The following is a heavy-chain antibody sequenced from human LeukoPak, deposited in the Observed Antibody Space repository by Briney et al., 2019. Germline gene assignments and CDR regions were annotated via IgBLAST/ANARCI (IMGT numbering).Heavy chain of an antibody. Sequence: GGSLRLSCAASGFPFSSYWMSWVRQAPGKGLEWVANIRHDGSETYYVDSLRGRFTISRDNAKNLVYLQMSSLRDDDTAVYHCALGTINKDFYFGMDVWGQGTTVTVSS. CDR3: ALGTINKDFYFGMDV. J-gene: IGHJ6*02. V-gene: IGHV3-7*03. CDR2: IRHDGSET. D-gene: IGHD2-8*01. CDR1: GFPFSSYW.